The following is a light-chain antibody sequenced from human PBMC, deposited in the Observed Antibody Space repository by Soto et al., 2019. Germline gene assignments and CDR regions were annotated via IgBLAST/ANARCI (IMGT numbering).Light chain of an antibody. V-gene: IGKV3-15*01. CDR3: QQYNNWPFT. Sequence: EIVMTQSPATLSVSPGERATLSCRASQSVSSNLAWYQQKPGQAPRLLIYGASTRAPGIPARFSGSGSGTEFTITISSLQSEDFAVYYCQQYNNWPFTFGPGTKVDIK. J-gene: IGKJ3*01. CDR2: GAS. CDR1: QSVSSN.